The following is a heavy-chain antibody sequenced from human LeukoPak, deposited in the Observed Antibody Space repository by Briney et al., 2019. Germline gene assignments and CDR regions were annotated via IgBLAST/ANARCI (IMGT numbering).Heavy chain of an antibody. V-gene: IGHV4-4*02. D-gene: IGHD3-9*01. CDR1: GVSISTSEW. Sequence: PSGTLSLTCAVSGVSISTSEWWIWVRPPPGQGLEWIGEIHRDGRTRYNPSLTSRVTMSMDYSKNQFSLNVRFVTAADTAIYYCGKTDIYFNPIDYWGPGSLVTVSS. J-gene: IGHJ4*02. CDR2: IHRDGRT. CDR3: GKTDIYFNPIDY.